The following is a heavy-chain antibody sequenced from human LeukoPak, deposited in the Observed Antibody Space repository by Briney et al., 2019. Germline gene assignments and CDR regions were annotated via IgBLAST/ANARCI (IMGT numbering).Heavy chain of an antibody. J-gene: IGHJ4*02. V-gene: IGHV4-31*03. CDR2: IYYSGST. D-gene: IGHD1-26*01. CDR1: GGSISSDGYY. Sequence: SETLSLTCTVSGGSISSDGYYWSWIRQHPGKGLEWIGYIYYSGSTYYNPSLKSRVTISVDTSKNQFSLKLSSVTAADTAVYYCARDQRSGSYPYYFDYWGQGTLVTVSS. CDR3: ARDQRSGSYPYYFDY.